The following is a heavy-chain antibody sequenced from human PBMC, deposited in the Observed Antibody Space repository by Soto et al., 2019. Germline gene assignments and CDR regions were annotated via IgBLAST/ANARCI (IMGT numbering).Heavy chain of an antibody. Sequence: SQTLSLTCAISGDSVSTNSASWNWIRQSPSRGLEWLGRTYYMSKWYTDYAVSVKSRITINPDTSKNQFSLLLNSVTPEDTAVYYCTRGVYSSAFVGLDYWGQGTLVTVSS. CDR2: TYYMSKWYT. D-gene: IGHD6-19*01. CDR1: GDSVSTNSAS. CDR3: TRGVYSSAFVGLDY. J-gene: IGHJ4*02. V-gene: IGHV6-1*01.